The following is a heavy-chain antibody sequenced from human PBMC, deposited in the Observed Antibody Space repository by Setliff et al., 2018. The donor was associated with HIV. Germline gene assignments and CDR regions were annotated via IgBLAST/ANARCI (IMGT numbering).Heavy chain of an antibody. J-gene: IGHJ4*02. V-gene: IGHV1-18*01. D-gene: IGHD3-10*01. CDR1: GYSFTSYG. Sequence: ASVKVSCKASGYSFTSYGISWVRQAPGQGLEWMGWISAHNGNTNYAQKVQDRVTMTTDKSTSTAYMGLRSLRSDDTAVYYCARVAFYGSGSYEDYWGQGTLVTVSS. CDR2: ISAHNGNT. CDR3: ARVAFYGSGSYEDY.